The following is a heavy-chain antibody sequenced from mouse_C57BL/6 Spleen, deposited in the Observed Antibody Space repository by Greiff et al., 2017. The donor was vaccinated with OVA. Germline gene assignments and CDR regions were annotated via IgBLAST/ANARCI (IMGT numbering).Heavy chain of an antibody. V-gene: IGHV1-82*01. CDR3: AREGRGYFDV. CDR2: IYPGDGDT. CDR1: GYAFSSSW. D-gene: IGHD3-3*01. Sequence: QVQLQQSGPELVKPGASVKISCKASGYAFSSSWMNWVKQRPGKGLEWIGRIYPGDGDTNYNGKFKGKATLTADKSSSTAYMQLSGLTSEDSAVYFCAREGRGYFDVWGTGTTVTVSS. J-gene: IGHJ1*03.